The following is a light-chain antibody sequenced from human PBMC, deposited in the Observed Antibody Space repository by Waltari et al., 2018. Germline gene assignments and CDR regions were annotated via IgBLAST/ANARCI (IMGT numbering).Light chain of an antibody. CDR3: QAWDSSYARV. CDR1: KLGDKY. Sequence: SYELTQPTSVSVAPGQTARITCSGDKLGDKYACWYQQKPGQSPVLVIHQDTKRPSGIPERFSGSNSGNTATLTISGTQAIDEADYYCQAWDSSYARVFGGGTKLTVL. J-gene: IGLJ2*01. V-gene: IGLV3-1*01. CDR2: QDT.